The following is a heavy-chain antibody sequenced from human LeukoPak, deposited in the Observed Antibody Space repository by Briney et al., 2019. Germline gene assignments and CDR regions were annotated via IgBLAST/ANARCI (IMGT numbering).Heavy chain of an antibody. D-gene: IGHD5-18*01. V-gene: IGHV3-21*01. CDR2: ISSSSSYV. CDR3: ARLRGYSYGSDFDY. J-gene: IGHJ4*02. CDR1: GFTFISYS. Sequence: GGSLRLSCAASGFTFISYSMNWVRQAPCKGLEWVSSISSSSSYVYYADSVKGRFTIYRDNAKNSLYLQMNSLRAEDTAVYYCARLRGYSYGSDFDYWGQGTLVTVSS.